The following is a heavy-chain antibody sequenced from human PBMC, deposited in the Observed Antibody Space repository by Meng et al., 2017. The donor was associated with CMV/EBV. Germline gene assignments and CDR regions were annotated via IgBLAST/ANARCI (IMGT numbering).Heavy chain of an antibody. Sequence: GESLKISCAASRFTFSSYEMNWVRQAPGKGLEWVSYISSSGSTIYYADSVKGRFTISRDNAKNSLYLQMNSLRAEDTAVYYCARAGVLVWFRDPVGPDYWGQGTLVTVSS. CDR1: RFTFSSYE. CDR2: ISSSGSTI. J-gene: IGHJ4*02. D-gene: IGHD3-10*01. V-gene: IGHV3-48*03. CDR3: ARAGVLVWFRDPVGPDY.